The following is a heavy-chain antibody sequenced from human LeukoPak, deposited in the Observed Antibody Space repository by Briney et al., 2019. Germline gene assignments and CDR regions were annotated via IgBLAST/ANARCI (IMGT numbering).Heavy chain of an antibody. D-gene: IGHD6-6*01. Sequence: GASVKVSCKASGYTFTSYGISWVRQAPGQGLEWMGWISAYNGNTNYAQKLQGRVTMTTDTSTSTAYMELRSLRSDDTAVYYCARVVAARLLYYYMDVWGEGTTVTVSS. V-gene: IGHV1-18*01. CDR1: GYTFTSYG. J-gene: IGHJ6*03. CDR2: ISAYNGNT. CDR3: ARVVAARLLYYYMDV.